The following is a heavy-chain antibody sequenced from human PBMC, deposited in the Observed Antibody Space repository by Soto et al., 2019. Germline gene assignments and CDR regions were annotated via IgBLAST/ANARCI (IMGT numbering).Heavy chain of an antibody. CDR1: GFTFSSYW. V-gene: IGHV3-7*01. CDR3: SGGSPGYYYAMDV. CDR2: IKQDGSEK. Sequence: GGSLRLSCAASGFTFSSYWMSWVRQAPGKGLEWVANIKQDGSEKYYVDSVKGRFTISRDNAKNSLYLQMNSLRAEDTAVFYCSGGSPGYYYAMDVWGQGTTVTVSS. D-gene: IGHD2-15*01. J-gene: IGHJ6*02.